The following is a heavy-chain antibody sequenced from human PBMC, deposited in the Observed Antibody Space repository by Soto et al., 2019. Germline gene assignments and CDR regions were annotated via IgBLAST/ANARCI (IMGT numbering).Heavy chain of an antibody. CDR1: GGSFSGYY. V-gene: IGHV4-34*01. CDR3: ARGRIITMINPAEKEGDY. J-gene: IGHJ4*02. CDR2: INHSGST. D-gene: IGHD3-22*01. Sequence: SETLSLTCAVYGGSFSGYYWSWIRQPPGKGLEWIGEINHSGSTNYNPSLKSRATISVDTSKNQFSLKLSSVTAADTAVYYCARGRIITMINPAEKEGDYWGQGTRVSVSS.